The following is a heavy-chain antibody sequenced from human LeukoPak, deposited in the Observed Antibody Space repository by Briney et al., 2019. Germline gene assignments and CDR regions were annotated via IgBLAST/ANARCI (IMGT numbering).Heavy chain of an antibody. CDR3: ATLPIVGANTDFDY. CDR1: GYHFTDYY. Sequence: ASVKVSCKASGYHFTDYYIHWVRLAPGQGLEWMGWINPKSGGTHYAQKFQGRVTMTEDTFTDTAYMELSSLRSEDTAVYYCATLPIVGANTDFDYWGQGTLVTVSS. V-gene: IGHV1-2*02. J-gene: IGHJ4*02. D-gene: IGHD1-26*01. CDR2: INPKSGGT.